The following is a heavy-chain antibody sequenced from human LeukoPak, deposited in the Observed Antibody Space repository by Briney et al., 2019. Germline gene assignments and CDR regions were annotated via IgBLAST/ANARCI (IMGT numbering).Heavy chain of an antibody. D-gene: IGHD3-3*01. V-gene: IGHV3-66*02. J-gene: IGHJ4*02. CDR2: IYSGDST. Sequence: GGSLRLSCAASGFSSNCISWVRQAPGKGLEWVSVIYSGDSTYYADSVKGRFTISRDISKNTLYLQMNSLRPEDTSVYHCARDLWDATGYWGQGTLVTVSS. CDR3: ARDLWDATGY. CDR1: GFSSNC.